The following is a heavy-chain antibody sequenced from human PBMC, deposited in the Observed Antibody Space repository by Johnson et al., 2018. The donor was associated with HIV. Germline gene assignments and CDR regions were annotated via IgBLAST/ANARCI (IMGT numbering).Heavy chain of an antibody. J-gene: IGHJ3*02. Sequence: VQLVESGGGLIQPGGSLRLSCAASGFTVSSNYMSWVRQAPGKGLEWVSVIYSGGSTYYADSVKGRFTISRDNSKNSLYLQMNSLRAEDTAVYYCARRWIVAARPPENAFDIWGQGTMVTVSS. D-gene: IGHD6-6*01. V-gene: IGHV3-53*01. CDR3: ARRWIVAARPPENAFDI. CDR1: GFTVSSNY. CDR2: IYSGGST.